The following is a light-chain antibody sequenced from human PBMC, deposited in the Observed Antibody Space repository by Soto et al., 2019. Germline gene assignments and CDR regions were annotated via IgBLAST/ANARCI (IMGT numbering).Light chain of an antibody. CDR3: QQYNNWWT. J-gene: IGKJ1*01. CDR2: GAS. V-gene: IGKV3-15*01. Sequence: EIVMTQSPATLSVSPGERATLSCRASQSVSSNLAWYQQKPGQAPRLLIYGASTRATGIPAWFSGSGSGTEFTLTISSLQSEDFAVYYCQQYNNWWTFGQGTKVDSK. CDR1: QSVSSN.